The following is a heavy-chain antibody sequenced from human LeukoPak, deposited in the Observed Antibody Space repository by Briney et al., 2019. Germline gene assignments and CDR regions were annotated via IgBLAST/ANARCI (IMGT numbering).Heavy chain of an antibody. Sequence: GGSLRLSCAASGFTFSSYAMSWVRQAPGKGLEWVSAISGSGGSTYYADSVKGRFTISRDNSKNTLYLQMNSLRAEDTAVYYCAKDGRVFGVATNQYGMDVWGQGTTVTVS. D-gene: IGHD3-3*01. CDR3: AKDGRVFGVATNQYGMDV. CDR2: ISGSGGST. CDR1: GFTFSSYA. J-gene: IGHJ6*02. V-gene: IGHV3-23*01.